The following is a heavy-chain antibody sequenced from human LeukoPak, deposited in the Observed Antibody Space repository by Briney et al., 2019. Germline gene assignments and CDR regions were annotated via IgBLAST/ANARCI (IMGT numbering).Heavy chain of an antibody. CDR2: ISAYKGNT. D-gene: IGHD2-15*01. CDR1: GYPFASYG. V-gene: IGHV1-18*01. Sequence: GASVKVSCKASGYPFASYGISWVRQAPGQGLEWMGWISAYKGNTNYAQKFQGRVTITADKSTSTAYMELSSLRSEDTAVYYCAIPWTYCSGGSCSYNNWFDPWGQGTLVTVSS. CDR3: AIPWTYCSGGSCSYNNWFDP. J-gene: IGHJ5*02.